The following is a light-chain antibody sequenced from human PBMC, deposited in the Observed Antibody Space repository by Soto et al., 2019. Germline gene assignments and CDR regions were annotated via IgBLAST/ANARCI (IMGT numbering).Light chain of an antibody. J-gene: IGLJ2*01. CDR2: DVS. CDR3: SSYTITSTVV. Sequence: QSALTQPASVSGSPGQSITISCTGTSSDVGGYNYVSWYQQHPGKAPKLMIYDVSNRPSGVSNRFSGSKSGNTASLTISGXXXXDEADYYCSSYTITSTVVFGGGTKLTVL. V-gene: IGLV2-14*01. CDR1: SSDVGGYNY.